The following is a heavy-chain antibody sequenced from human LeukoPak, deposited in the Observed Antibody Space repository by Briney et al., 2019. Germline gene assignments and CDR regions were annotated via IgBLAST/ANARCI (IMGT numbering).Heavy chain of an antibody. CDR3: ATNYTAVSAFDS. D-gene: IGHD3-3*01. CDR2: IYTRGST. J-gene: IGHJ4*02. V-gene: IGHV4-4*07. Sequence: SETLSLICTVSGGSINSYYWNWIRQSAGKGLEWIGHIYTRGSTKYNPSLKSRVTMSIDTSRNQFSLNLYSVTAADTAVYYCATNYTAVSAFDSWGQGTLVTVSS. CDR1: GGSINSYY.